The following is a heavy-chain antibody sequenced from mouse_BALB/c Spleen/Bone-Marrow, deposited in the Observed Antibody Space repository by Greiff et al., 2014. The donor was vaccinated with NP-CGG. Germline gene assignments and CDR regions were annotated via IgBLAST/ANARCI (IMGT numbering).Heavy chain of an antibody. CDR2: IHYSGVT. CDR3: SRLAGTPYTMDY. Sequence: EVKLMESGPDLVKPSQSLSLTCTVTGYSITSYYSWHWIRQFPGNKLEWMGYIHYSGVTVYNPSLKSRISITRDTSNNQFFLQLNSVTTEDTATYYCSRLAGTPYTMDYWGRGTSVTVSS. D-gene: IGHD4-1*01. CDR1: GYSITSYYS. J-gene: IGHJ4*01. V-gene: IGHV3-1*02.